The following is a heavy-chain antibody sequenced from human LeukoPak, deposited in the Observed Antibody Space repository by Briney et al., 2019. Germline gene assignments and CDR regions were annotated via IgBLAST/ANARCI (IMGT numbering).Heavy chain of an antibody. CDR2: IGSSGGST. J-gene: IGHJ4*02. D-gene: IGHD5-24*01. Sequence: GGSLRLSCAASGFTFSNYAMNWARQAPGKGLEWVSTIGSSGGSTYYADSVKGRFTISRDNSKNTLYLQMNSLRAEDTAVYYCAKVFRDGYNYPFDYWGQGTLVTVSS. V-gene: IGHV3-23*01. CDR3: AKVFRDGYNYPFDY. CDR1: GFTFSNYA.